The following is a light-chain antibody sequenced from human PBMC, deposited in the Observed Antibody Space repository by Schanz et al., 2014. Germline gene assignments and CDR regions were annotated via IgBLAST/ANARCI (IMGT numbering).Light chain of an antibody. J-gene: IGLJ2*01. CDR1: SSSSDIGDYNY. CDR2: DVS. V-gene: IGLV2-14*01. Sequence: QSALTQPASVSGSPGQSITISCTGTSSSSDIGDYNYVAWYQQHPGKAPKLMIYDVSKRPSGVSDRFSGSKSAYRASLTISGLQAEDEADYYCSSYTSSSTSVVFGGGTKLTVL. CDR3: SSYTSSSTSVV.